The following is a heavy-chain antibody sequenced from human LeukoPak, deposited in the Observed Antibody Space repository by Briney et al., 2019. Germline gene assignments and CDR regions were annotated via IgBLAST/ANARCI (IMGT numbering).Heavy chain of an antibody. CDR1: GGSISSSSYF. Sequence: TSETLSLTCTVSGGSISSSSYFWGWIRQPPGKGLEWIGSIFYSGSTYYNPSHNSRVTISIDTSKNQFSLRLSSVTAADTAVYYCARQMNTVTADYWGQGTLVTVSS. CDR2: IFYSGST. CDR3: ARQMNTVTADY. J-gene: IGHJ4*02. V-gene: IGHV4-39*01. D-gene: IGHD4-17*01.